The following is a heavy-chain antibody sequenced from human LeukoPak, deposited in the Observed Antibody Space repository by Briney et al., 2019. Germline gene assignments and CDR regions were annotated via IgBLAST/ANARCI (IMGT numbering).Heavy chain of an antibody. Sequence: GGSLRLSCAASGFTFSSYGMHWVRQAPGKGLEWVSVIYSGGSTYYADSVKGRFTISRDNSKNTLYLQMNSLRAEDTAVYYCARRKGVYYGSGYDAFDIWGQGTMVTVSS. CDR1: GFTFSSYG. J-gene: IGHJ3*02. CDR3: ARRKGVYYGSGYDAFDI. CDR2: IYSGGST. V-gene: IGHV3-NL1*01. D-gene: IGHD3-10*01.